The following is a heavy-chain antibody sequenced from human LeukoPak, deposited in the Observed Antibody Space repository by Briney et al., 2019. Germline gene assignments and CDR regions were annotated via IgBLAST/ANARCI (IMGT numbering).Heavy chain of an antibody. J-gene: IGHJ4*02. D-gene: IGHD6-19*01. CDR3: ARLPPLYSSGWHNYFDY. CDR2: IYTSGST. V-gene: IGHV4-4*09. Sequence: SETLSLTCTVSGGSISSHYWSWIRQPPGKGLEWIGYIYTSGSTIYNPSLKSRVTISVDTSKNQFSLKLSSVTAADTAVYYCARLPPLYSSGWHNYFDYWGQGTLVTVSS. CDR1: GGSISSHY.